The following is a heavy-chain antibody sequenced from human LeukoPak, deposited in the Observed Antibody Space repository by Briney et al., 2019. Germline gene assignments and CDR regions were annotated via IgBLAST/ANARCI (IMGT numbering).Heavy chain of an antibody. V-gene: IGHV5-51*01. J-gene: IGHJ3*02. D-gene: IGHD1-26*01. CDR2: IYPGDSDT. CDR1: GYSFTSYW. Sequence: GESLKISCKGSGYSFTSYWIGWVRQMPGKGLEWIGIIYPGDSDTRYSPSFQGQVTISADKYISTAYLQWSSLKASDTAMYYCATSGGSYGHGDAFDIWGQGTMVTVSS. CDR3: ATSGGSYGHGDAFDI.